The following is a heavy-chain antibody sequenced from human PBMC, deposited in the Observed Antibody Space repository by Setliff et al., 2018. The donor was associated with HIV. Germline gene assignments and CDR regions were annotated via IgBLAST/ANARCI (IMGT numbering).Heavy chain of an antibody. CDR2: VHYSGST. V-gene: IGHV4-59*12. Sequence: PSETLSLTCTVSGVSMTNNYWTWIRQSPGKGLEWIGYVHYSGSTKYNPSLKSRVTMSLDTSKKHFSLNLKSVTAADTAVYYCALTGHRLLRGYMDVWGKGTTVTVSS. CDR1: GVSMTNNY. CDR3: ALTGHRLLRGYMDV. J-gene: IGHJ6*03. D-gene: IGHD2-15*01.